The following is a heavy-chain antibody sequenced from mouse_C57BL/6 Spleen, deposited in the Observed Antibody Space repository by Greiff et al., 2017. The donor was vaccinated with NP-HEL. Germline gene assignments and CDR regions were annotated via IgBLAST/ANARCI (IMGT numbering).Heavy chain of an antibody. V-gene: IGHV1-75*01. Sequence: VKLQESGPELVKPGASVKISCKASGYTFTYYYINWVKQRPGQGLEWIGWIFPGSGSTYYNEKFKGKATLTVDKSSSTAYMLLSSLTSEDSAVYFCARDSLVTTRFAYWGQGTLVTVSA. J-gene: IGHJ3*01. CDR2: IFPGSGST. CDR3: ARDSLVTTRFAY. CDR1: GYTFTYYY. D-gene: IGHD2-2*01.